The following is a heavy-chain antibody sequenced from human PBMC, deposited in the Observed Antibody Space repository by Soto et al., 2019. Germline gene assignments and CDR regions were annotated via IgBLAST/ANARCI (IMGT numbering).Heavy chain of an antibody. CDR3: TAAPGGNSYS. Sequence: EVQLVESGGGLVKPAGSLTLSCAASGFSFSDAWMSWVRQAPGKGLEWVGRIKGETDCGTTDYAAPVKGRFTVSRDDSKKMVFLQMHSLKTEDTTVYYCTAAPGGNSYSWGQGIMVTVSS. CDR1: GFSFSDAW. CDR2: IKGETDCGTT. D-gene: IGHD2-15*01. V-gene: IGHV3-15*01. J-gene: IGHJ4*02.